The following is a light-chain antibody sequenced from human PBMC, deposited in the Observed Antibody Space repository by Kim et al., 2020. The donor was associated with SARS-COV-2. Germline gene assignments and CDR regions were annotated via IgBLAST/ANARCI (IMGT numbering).Light chain of an antibody. Sequence: PGDRAPLSCRASQSVSSNYLLWYQQKPGQAPRLLIYGASSRATGIPDRFSGSGSGTDFTLTISRLEPEDFAVYYCQQFAGTPRTFGQGTKVDIK. CDR1: QSVSSNY. CDR3: QQFAGTPRT. J-gene: IGKJ1*01. V-gene: IGKV3-20*01. CDR2: GAS.